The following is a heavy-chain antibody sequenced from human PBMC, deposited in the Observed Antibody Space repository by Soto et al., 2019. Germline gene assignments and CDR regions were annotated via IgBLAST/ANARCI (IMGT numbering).Heavy chain of an antibody. D-gene: IGHD3-3*01. V-gene: IGHV3-30-3*01. CDR1: GFTFSSYA. Sequence: QVQLVESGGGVVQPGSSLRLSCAASGFTFSSYAMHWVRQAPGKGLEWVAVISYDGNEESYTDPVTGRFTSSRYTSKNTLYLQMNSLRPEDMAIYYCAKDRTSHFWSAYCDSGGQGTLIAVSS. J-gene: IGHJ4*02. CDR2: ISYDGNEE. CDR3: AKDRTSHFWSAYCDS.